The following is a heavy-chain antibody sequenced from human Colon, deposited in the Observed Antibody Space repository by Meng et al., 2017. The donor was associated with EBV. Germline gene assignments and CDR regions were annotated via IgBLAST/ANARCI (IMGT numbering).Heavy chain of an antibody. CDR1: GYNITIYR. D-gene: IGHD4-17*01. J-gene: IGHJ4*02. CDR2: VYPGDSDT. Sequence: GEEEKKPGESLNFSCKGAGYNITIYRIGWVRQMPGKGLDWMGIVYPGDSDTRYSPSYQGQVTFSADKSISTAYLQWSSLKASDTAMYYCARVSRYGDYADYWGQGTLVTVSS. V-gene: IGHV5-51*03. CDR3: ARVSRYGDYADY.